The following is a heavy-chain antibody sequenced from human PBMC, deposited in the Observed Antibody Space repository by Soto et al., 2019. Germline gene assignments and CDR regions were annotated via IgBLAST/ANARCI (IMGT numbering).Heavy chain of an antibody. Sequence: SETLSLTCAVYGGSFSGYYWSWIRQPPGKGLEWIGEINHSGSTNYNPSLKSRVTISVDTSKNQFSLKLSSVTAADTAVYNWARSSSSSNWFDPWGQGTLVTVSS. J-gene: IGHJ5*02. CDR1: GGSFSGYY. V-gene: IGHV4-34*01. CDR3: ARSSSSSNWFDP. CDR2: INHSGST. D-gene: IGHD6-6*01.